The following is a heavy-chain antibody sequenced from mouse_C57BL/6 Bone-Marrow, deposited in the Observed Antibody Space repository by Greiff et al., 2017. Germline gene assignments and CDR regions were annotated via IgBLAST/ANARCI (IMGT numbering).Heavy chain of an antibody. V-gene: IGHV1-26*01. CDR3: ARWYGYHFAY. CDR1: GYTFTDYY. Sequence: EVQLQQSGPELVKPGASVKISCKASGYTFTDYYMNWVKQSHGPSLEWIGDINPNNGGTSYNQKFKGKATLTVDKSSSTAYMELRSLTSEDSAVYYCARWYGYHFAYWGQGTLVTVSA. D-gene: IGHD2-2*01. CDR2: INPNNGGT. J-gene: IGHJ3*01.